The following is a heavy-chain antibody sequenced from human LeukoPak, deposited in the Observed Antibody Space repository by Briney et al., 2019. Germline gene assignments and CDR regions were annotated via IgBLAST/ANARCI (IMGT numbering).Heavy chain of an antibody. Sequence: GRSLRLSCAASGFTFDDYAMHWVRQAPGKGLEWVSGISWNSGSIGYADSVKGRFTISRDNAKNSLYLQMNSLRAEDTALYYCAKAREGYYNAGFGYWGQGTLVTVSS. CDR2: ISWNSGSI. V-gene: IGHV3-9*01. CDR3: AKAREGYYNAGFGY. D-gene: IGHD3-9*01. J-gene: IGHJ4*02. CDR1: GFTFDDYA.